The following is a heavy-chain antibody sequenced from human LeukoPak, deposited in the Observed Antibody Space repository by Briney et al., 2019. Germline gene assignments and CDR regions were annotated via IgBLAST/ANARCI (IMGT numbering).Heavy chain of an antibody. CDR1: GYTFTSYG. J-gene: IGHJ4*02. CDR2: ISAYNGNT. V-gene: IGHV1-18*01. Sequence: ASVKVSCKASGYTFTSYGISWVRQAPGQGLEWMGWISAYNGNTNYAQKLQGRVTMTTDTSTSTAYMELSSLRSEDTAVYYCASGREMATIGDYWGQGTLVTVSS. CDR3: ASGREMATIGDY. D-gene: IGHD5-24*01.